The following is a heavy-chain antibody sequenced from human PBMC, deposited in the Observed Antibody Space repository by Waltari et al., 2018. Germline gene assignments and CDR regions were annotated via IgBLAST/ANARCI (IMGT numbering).Heavy chain of an antibody. Sequence: EVQLVESGGGSVQPGGSLRLSCAASGFTFDQYAMHWVRQVPGKGLGWVLGISWNRCCVDYADSVKGRFTISRDNAKNSVHLQMYNLRTEDTGLYYCAKDNEQWPHAFDHWGQGTPVTVSS. CDR1: GFTFDQYA. V-gene: IGHV3-9*01. CDR2: ISWNRCCV. J-gene: IGHJ4*02. D-gene: IGHD6-19*01. CDR3: AKDNEQWPHAFDH.